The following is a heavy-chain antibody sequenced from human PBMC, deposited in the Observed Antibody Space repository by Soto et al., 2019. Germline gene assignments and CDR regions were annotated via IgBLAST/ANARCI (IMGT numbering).Heavy chain of an antibody. D-gene: IGHD3-10*01. CDR2: FSGSGGNI. J-gene: IGHJ6*02. CDR3: AKDPPWTVGPLAMDV. Sequence: GGSLRLSCVASGFTFTTHAMSWVRQSPGKGLEWVSTFSGSGGNIYYAEAVKGRLTISRDDSKNTLYLQMNSLRVEDTAVYYCAKDPPWTVGPLAMDVWGQGXTVTVSS. V-gene: IGHV3-23*01. CDR1: GFTFTTHA.